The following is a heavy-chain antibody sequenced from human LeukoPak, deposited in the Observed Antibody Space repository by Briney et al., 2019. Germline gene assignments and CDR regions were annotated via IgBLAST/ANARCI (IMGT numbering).Heavy chain of an antibody. V-gene: IGHV4-59*01. J-gene: IGHJ4*02. D-gene: IGHD3-22*01. CDR3: ASLSGHFGY. CDR2: IYYSGST. Sequence: SETLSLTCTVSGGSISSYYWSWIRQPPGKGLEWIGYIYYSGSTNYNPSLKSRVTISVDTSKNQFSLKLSSVTAADTAVYYCASLSGHFGYWGQGTLVTVSS. CDR1: GGSISSYY.